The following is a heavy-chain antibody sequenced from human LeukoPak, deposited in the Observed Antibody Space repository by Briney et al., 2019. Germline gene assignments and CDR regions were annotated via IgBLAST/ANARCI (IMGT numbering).Heavy chain of an antibody. Sequence: PGGSLRLSCAASGFTFSSYSMNWVRQAPGKGLEWVSAISGSGGSTYYADSVKGRFTISRDNSKNTLYLQMNSLRAEDTAVYYCAKDGTMVRGVIPNWFDPWGQGTLVTVSS. CDR2: ISGSGGST. V-gene: IGHV3-23*01. D-gene: IGHD3-10*01. CDR1: GFTFSSYS. J-gene: IGHJ5*02. CDR3: AKDGTMVRGVIPNWFDP.